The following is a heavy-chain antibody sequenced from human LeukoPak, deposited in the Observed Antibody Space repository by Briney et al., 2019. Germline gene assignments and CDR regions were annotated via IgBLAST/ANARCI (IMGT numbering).Heavy chain of an antibody. CDR1: GVPISTYY. J-gene: IGHJ4*01. CDR3: ATTWYYDSRGYLFDD. CDR2: VYFNGDI. V-gene: IGHV4-59*01. Sequence: TSETLSLTCSVSGVPISTYYWSWLRQSPGKGLEWIAYVYFNGDIMYNPSLKSRVTISLDTSKNQFSLSMTSVTAADTAVYFCATTWYYDSRGYLFDDWGHGTLVTVSS. D-gene: IGHD3-22*01.